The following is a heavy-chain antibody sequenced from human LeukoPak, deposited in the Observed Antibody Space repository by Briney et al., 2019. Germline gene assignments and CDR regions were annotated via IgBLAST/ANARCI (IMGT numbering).Heavy chain of an antibody. CDR3: AKWGDYDVLTGYYVSDY. D-gene: IGHD3-9*01. CDR2: ITGSGGST. CDR1: GFIFSNYA. J-gene: IGHJ4*02. V-gene: IGHV3-23*01. Sequence: GGSLRLSCAASGFIFSNYAMSWVRQAPGKGLEWVSAITGSGGSTYYADSVKGRFTISRDNSKNTLYLQMNSLRAEDTAVYYCAKWGDYDVLTGYYVSDYWGQGTPVTVSS.